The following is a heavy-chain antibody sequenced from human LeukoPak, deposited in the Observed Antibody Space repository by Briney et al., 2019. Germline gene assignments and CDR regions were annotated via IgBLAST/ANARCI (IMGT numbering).Heavy chain of an antibody. J-gene: IGHJ4*02. D-gene: IGHD4-23*01. CDR1: GFTFSSYA. V-gene: IGHV3-23*01. Sequence: GGSLRLSWAASGFTFSSYAMSWVRQAPGKGLEWVSAISGSGGSTYYADSVKGRFTISRDNSKNTLYLQMNSLRAEDTAVYYCAKVEAPPGIYGGGSFDYWGQGTLVTVSS. CDR2: ISGSGGST. CDR3: AKVEAPPGIYGGGSFDY.